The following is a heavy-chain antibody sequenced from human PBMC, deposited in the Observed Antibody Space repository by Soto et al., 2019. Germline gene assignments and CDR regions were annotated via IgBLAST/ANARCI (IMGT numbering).Heavy chain of an antibody. CDR3: GMFVELGMYWFDL. J-gene: IGHJ5*02. Sequence: ASVKVSCKASGYTFTRYDINWVRQATGKGLEWMGWMNPNSGKTGYAQKFQGRVTMTRNTYISTAYKELSSLRSEDTAVYYYGMFVELGMYWFDLWGQGTLVTVSS. V-gene: IGHV1-8*01. D-gene: IGHD3-10*02. CDR1: GYTFTRYD. CDR2: MNPNSGKT.